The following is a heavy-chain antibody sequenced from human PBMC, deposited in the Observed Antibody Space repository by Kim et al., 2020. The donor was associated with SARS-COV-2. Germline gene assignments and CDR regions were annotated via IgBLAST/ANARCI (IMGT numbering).Heavy chain of an antibody. CDR1: GYTFTSYD. CDR3: AREKCSSTSCYDYAP. Sequence: ASVKVSCKASGYTFTSYDINWVRQATGQGLEWMGWMNPNSGNTGYAQKFQGRVTMTRNTSISTAYMELSSLRSEDTAVYYCAREKCSSTSCYDYAPWGQGTLVTVSS. V-gene: IGHV1-8*01. CDR2: MNPNSGNT. J-gene: IGHJ5*02. D-gene: IGHD2-2*01.